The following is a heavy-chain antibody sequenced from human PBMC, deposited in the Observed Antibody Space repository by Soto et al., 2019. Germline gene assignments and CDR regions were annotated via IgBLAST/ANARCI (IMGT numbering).Heavy chain of an antibody. CDR2: INHSGST. CDR1: GGSFSGYY. D-gene: IGHD2-2*01. CDR3: ARGRIVAVQAAKYWFDP. Sequence: SETLSLTCAVYGGSFSGYYWSWIRQPPGKGLEWIGEINHSGSTNYNPSLKSRVTISVDTSKNQFSLKLSSVTAADTAVYYCARGRIVAVQAAKYWFDPWGQGTLVTVSS. J-gene: IGHJ5*02. V-gene: IGHV4-34*01.